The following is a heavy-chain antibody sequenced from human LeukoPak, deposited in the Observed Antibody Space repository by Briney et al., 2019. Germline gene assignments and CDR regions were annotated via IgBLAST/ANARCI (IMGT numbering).Heavy chain of an antibody. CDR1: GYIFSDYY. J-gene: IGHJ4*02. Sequence: ASVKVSCKASGYIFSDYYINWVRQVPGQGLEWMGWINPKSGGTKYSQNFQGRVTMTRDTSISTVYMELSRLTSADTAVYYCARGPFTMVRGGPIDYWGQGTLVTVSS. D-gene: IGHD3-10*01. CDR3: ARGPFTMVRGGPIDY. V-gene: IGHV1-2*02. CDR2: INPKSGGT.